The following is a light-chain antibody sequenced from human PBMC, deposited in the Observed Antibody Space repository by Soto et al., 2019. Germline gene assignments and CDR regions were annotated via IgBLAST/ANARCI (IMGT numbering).Light chain of an antibody. Sequence: DIVMTQSPLSLPVTPGEPASISCRSSQSLLHSTGYNCLDWYLQKPGQSPQVLIYLGSNAASGVPARSSGRGSGTDFALKISRGEAEDVGGSYCMQALQTLAFSQGTRLAI. J-gene: IGKJ5*01. CDR1: QSLLHSTGYNC. CDR2: LGS. CDR3: MQALQTLA. V-gene: IGKV2-28*01.